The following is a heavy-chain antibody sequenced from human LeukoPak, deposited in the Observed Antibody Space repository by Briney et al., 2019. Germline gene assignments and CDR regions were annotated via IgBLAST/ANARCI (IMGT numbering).Heavy chain of an antibody. V-gene: IGHV1-24*01. D-gene: IGHD5-18*01. CDR2: FDPEDGET. CDR3: ATARSQLWWPSIDY. CDR1: GYTLTELS. J-gene: IGHJ4*02. Sequence: GASVKVSCKVSGYTLTELSMHWVRRAPGKGLEWMGGFDPEDGETIYAQKFQGRVTMTEDTSTDTAYMELSSLRSEDTAVYYCATARSQLWWPSIDYWGQGTLVTVSS.